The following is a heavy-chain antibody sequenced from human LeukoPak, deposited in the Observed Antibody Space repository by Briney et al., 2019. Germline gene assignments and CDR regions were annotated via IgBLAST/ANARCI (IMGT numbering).Heavy chain of an antibody. J-gene: IGHJ4*02. D-gene: IGHD1-26*01. V-gene: IGHV3-15*01. CDR2: IKSKTDGGTT. Sequence: PGWSLRLSCAASGFTFSDAWMSWVRQAPGKGLEWVGRIKSKTDGGTTDYAAPVKGRFTISRGDSKNTLYLQMNSLKTEDTSVYYCTTRGGSFSIFDYWGQGTLVTVSS. CDR1: GFTFSDAW. CDR3: TTRGGSFSIFDY.